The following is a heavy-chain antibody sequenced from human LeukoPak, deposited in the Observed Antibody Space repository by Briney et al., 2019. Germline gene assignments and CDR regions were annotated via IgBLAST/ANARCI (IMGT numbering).Heavy chain of an antibody. V-gene: IGHV3-30*02. CDR3: ARGVISSSWYYYYYMDV. Sequence: GGSLRLSCATSGFTFNSYGMHWVRQAPGKGLEWVAFIRYDGSNKYHADSVKGRFTISRDNSKNTLYLQMNGLRAEDTAVYYCARGVISSSWYYYYYMDVWGKGTTVTVSS. J-gene: IGHJ6*03. D-gene: IGHD6-13*01. CDR2: IRYDGSNK. CDR1: GFTFNSYG.